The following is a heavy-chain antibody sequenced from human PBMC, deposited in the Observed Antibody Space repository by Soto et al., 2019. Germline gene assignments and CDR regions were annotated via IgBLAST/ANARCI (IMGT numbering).Heavy chain of an antibody. V-gene: IGHV4-31*02. J-gene: IGHJ5*02. Sequence: KASETXSLTGTVAGFSISIGCDYLSWIRQHPGKVLEWIGYIYYSGSTYYNPSLKSRVTISVDTSKNHFYLKPRSLTDADAHVYYCETVRCSSTTRYYGWFDPWGPGTLVTVYS. CDR1: GFSISIGCDY. D-gene: IGHD2-2*01. CDR3: ETVRCSSTTRYYGWFDP. CDR2: IYYSGST.